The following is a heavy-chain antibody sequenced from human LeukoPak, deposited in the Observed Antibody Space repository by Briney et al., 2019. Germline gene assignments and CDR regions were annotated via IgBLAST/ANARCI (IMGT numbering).Heavy chain of an antibody. CDR1: GFTFSSYE. CDR3: ARDPQDSSSWYFDY. CDR2: ISSNDNTI. D-gene: IGHD6-13*01. Sequence: GGSLRLSCAASGFTFSSYEMNWVRQAPGKGLEWVSYISSNDNTIYYADSVKGRFTISRDNAKNSLYLQMNSLRAEDTAVYYCARDPQDSSSWYFDYWGQGTLVTVSS. J-gene: IGHJ4*02. V-gene: IGHV3-48*03.